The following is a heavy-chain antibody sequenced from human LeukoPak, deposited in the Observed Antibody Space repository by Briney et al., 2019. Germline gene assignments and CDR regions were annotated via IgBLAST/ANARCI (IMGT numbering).Heavy chain of an antibody. J-gene: IGHJ4*02. CDR1: GFTFSSYG. Sequence: PGGSLRLSCAASGFTFSSYGMHWVRQAPGKGLEWVAVIWYDGSNKYYADSVKGRFTISRGNSKNTLYLQMNSLRAEDTAVYYCAKPYYYDSSGYYSFDYWGQGTLVTVSS. CDR2: IWYDGSNK. CDR3: AKPYYYDSSGYYSFDY. V-gene: IGHV3-33*06. D-gene: IGHD3-22*01.